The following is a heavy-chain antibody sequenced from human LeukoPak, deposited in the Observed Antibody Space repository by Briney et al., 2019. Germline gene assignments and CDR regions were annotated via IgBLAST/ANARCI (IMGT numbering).Heavy chain of an antibody. CDR2: IYTSWST. J-gene: IGHJ4*02. Sequence: SETLSLTCTVSGGSISSYYWSWLRQPAGKGLEWVGRIYTSWSTNYNPSLKSRVTMSVDTSKNQFSLKLSSVTAADTAVYYCARDPGYSSSWYYFDYWGQGTLVTVSS. D-gene: IGHD6-13*01. CDR3: ARDPGYSSSWYYFDY. V-gene: IGHV4-4*07. CDR1: GGSISSYY.